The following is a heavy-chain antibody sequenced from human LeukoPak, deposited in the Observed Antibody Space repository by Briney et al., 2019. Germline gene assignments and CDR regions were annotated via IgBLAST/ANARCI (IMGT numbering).Heavy chain of an antibody. D-gene: IGHD6-19*01. CDR1: GFTFSDNY. J-gene: IGHJ4*02. CDR3: ARDGGSAWFLDY. Sequence: GGSLRLSCAASGFTFSDNYMSWIRQAPGKGLEWVSYISSRGNTTYNADSVKGRFSITRDNAKNSLYLQMNSLRAEDTAVYYCARDGGSAWFLDYWGQGTLVTVSS. CDR2: ISSRGNTT. V-gene: IGHV3-11*04.